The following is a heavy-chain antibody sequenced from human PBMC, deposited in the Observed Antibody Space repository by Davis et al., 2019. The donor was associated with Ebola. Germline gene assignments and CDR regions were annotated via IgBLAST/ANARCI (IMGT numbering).Heavy chain of an antibody. Sequence: GESLKISCAASGFTFSSYGMHWVRQAPGKGLEWVAVIWYDGSNKYYADSVKGRFTISRDNSKNTLYLQMNSLRAEDTAVYYCARDPGPVFTGDPLGALGYYFDYWGQGTLVTVSS. V-gene: IGHV3-33*01. J-gene: IGHJ4*02. D-gene: IGHD7-27*01. CDR1: GFTFSSYG. CDR3: ARDPGPVFTGDPLGALGYYFDY. CDR2: IWYDGSNK.